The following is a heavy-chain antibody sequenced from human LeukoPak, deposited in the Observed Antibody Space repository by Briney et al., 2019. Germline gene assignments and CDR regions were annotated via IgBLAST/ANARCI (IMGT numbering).Heavy chain of an antibody. V-gene: IGHV4-61*02. CDR1: GGSISSGSYY. CDR3: ARVTRSPPNYYYYYMDV. CDR2: IYTSGST. J-gene: IGHJ6*03. Sequence: PSETLSLTCTVSGGSISSGSYYWSWIRQPAGKGLEWIGRIYTSGSTNYNPSLKSRVTTSVDTSKNQFSLKLSSVTAADTAVYYCARVTRSPPNYYYYYMDVWGKGTTVTVSS.